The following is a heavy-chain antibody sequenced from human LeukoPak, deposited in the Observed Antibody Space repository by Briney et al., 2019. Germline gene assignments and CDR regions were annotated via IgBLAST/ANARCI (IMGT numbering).Heavy chain of an antibody. D-gene: IGHD6-19*01. CDR2: IYYSGST. J-gene: IGHJ3*02. V-gene: IGHV4-59*01. Sequence: SEPLSLTCTVSGGSISSYYWSWIRQPPGKGLEWIGYIYYSGSTNYNPSLKSRVTISVDTSKNQFSLKLSSVTAADTAVYYCARVRYSSGGWVDAFDIWGQGTMVTVSS. CDR1: GGSISSYY. CDR3: ARVRYSSGGWVDAFDI.